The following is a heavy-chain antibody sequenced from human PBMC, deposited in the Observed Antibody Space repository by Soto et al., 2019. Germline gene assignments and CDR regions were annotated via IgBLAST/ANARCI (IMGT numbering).Heavy chain of an antibody. Sequence: GGSLRLSCAASGFTFSSYAMHWVRQAPGKGLEWVAVISYDGSNKYYADSVKGRFTISRDNSKNTLYLQMNSLRAEDTAVYYCARVLFGLMTSGSGAYYWGQGTLVTVSS. J-gene: IGHJ4*02. CDR2: ISYDGSNK. V-gene: IGHV3-30-3*01. CDR1: GFTFSSYA. D-gene: IGHD3-10*01. CDR3: ARVLFGLMTSGSGAYY.